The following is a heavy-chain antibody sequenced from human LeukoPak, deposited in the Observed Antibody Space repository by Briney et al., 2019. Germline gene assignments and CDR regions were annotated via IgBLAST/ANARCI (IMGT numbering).Heavy chain of an antibody. CDR2: INHSGST. D-gene: IGHD3-22*01. V-gene: IGHV4-34*01. Sequence: PSETLSLTCAVYGGSFSGYYWSWIRQPPGKGLEWIGEINHSGSTNYNPSLKSRVTISVDTSKNQFSLKLSSVTAADTAVYYCARGKTLRRYYDSSGYSGFDYWGQGTLVTVSS. CDR1: GGSFSGYY. CDR3: ARGKTLRRYYDSSGYSGFDY. J-gene: IGHJ4*02.